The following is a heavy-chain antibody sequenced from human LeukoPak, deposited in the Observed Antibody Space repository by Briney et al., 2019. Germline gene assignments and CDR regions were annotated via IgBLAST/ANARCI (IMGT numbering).Heavy chain of an antibody. CDR3: ARGHCSGGSCYSYSDWFDP. CDR1: GYSFTSYW. J-gene: IGHJ5*01. V-gene: IGHV5-51*01. Sequence: PGESLKISCKGSGYSFTSYWIGWVRQMPGKGLEWMGIIYPGDSDTRYSPSFQGQVTISADKSISTAYLQWSSLKASDTAMYYCARGHCSGGSCYSYSDWFDPWGQGTLVTVSS. CDR2: IYPGDSDT. D-gene: IGHD2-15*01.